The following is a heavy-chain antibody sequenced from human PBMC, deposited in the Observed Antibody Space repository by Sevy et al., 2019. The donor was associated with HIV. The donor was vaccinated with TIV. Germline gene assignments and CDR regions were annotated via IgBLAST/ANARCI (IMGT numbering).Heavy chain of an antibody. Sequence: SETLSLTCTVSGGSISSYYWTWIRQSPGKGLECIGYLYYNGRTIYNPSLTSRVTISVDTSKNQFSLGLSSVTAADTAVYFCARAGGTTDWGMDVWGQGTTVTSP. D-gene: IGHD1-1*01. J-gene: IGHJ6*02. V-gene: IGHV4-59*01. CDR3: ARAGGTTDWGMDV. CDR1: GGSISSYY. CDR2: LYYNGRT.